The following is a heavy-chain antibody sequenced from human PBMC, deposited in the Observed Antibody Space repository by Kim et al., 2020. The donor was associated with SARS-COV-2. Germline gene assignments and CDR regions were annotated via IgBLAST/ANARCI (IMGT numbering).Heavy chain of an antibody. V-gene: IGHV6-1*01. D-gene: IGHD6-19*01. CDR2: TYYRSKWYN. J-gene: IGHJ4*02. CDR1: GDRVSRTSAA. Sequence: SQTLSLTCGISGDRVSRTSAAWNWIRQSPSRGLEWLGRTYYRSKWYNDYAVSVKSRITINPDTSKNQFSLQLNSVTPEDTAVYYCARTQPYLAVAFYDYWGQGTLVTVSS. CDR3: ARTQPYLAVAFYDY.